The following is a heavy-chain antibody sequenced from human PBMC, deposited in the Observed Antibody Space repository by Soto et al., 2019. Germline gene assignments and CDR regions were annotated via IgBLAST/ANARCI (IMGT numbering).Heavy chain of an antibody. CDR2: IGTAGDT. CDR1: GFTLSSYD. V-gene: IGHV3-13*01. CDR3: ARGLSIVGATDY. J-gene: IGHJ4*02. D-gene: IGHD1-26*01. Sequence: LRLSCAASGFTLSSYDMHWVRQATGKGLEWASAIGTAGDTYYPGSVKGRFTISRENAKNSLYLQMNSLRAGDTAVYYCARGLSIVGATDYWGQGTLVTSPQ.